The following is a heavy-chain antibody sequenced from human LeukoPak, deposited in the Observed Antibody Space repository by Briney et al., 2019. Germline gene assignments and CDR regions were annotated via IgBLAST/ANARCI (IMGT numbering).Heavy chain of an antibody. V-gene: IGHV1-2*02. CDR2: INPNSGGT. Sequence: ASVKVSCKASGYIFTDYYMHWVRQAPGQGLEWMGWINPNSGGTNYAQKFQGRVTMTRDTSISTAYMELSRLRSDDTAVYYCWKFGGYEERGDDYWGQGTLVTVSS. D-gene: IGHD5-12*01. CDR1: GYIFTDYY. CDR3: WKFGGYEERGDDY. J-gene: IGHJ4*02.